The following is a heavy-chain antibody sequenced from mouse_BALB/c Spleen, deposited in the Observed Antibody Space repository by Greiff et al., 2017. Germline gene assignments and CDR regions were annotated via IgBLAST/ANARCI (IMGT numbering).Heavy chain of an antibody. J-gene: IGHJ2*01. D-gene: IGHD1-1*01. V-gene: IGHV14-1*02. CDR3: ASRYYGSPYYFDY. CDR1: GFNIKGYY. Sequence: VQLQQSGAELVRPGALVKLSCKASGFNIKGYYMHWVKQRPEQGLEWIGWIDPENGNTIYDPKFQGKASITADTSSNTAYLQLSSLTSEDTAVYYCASRYYGSPYYFDYWGQGTTLTVSS. CDR2: IDPENGNT.